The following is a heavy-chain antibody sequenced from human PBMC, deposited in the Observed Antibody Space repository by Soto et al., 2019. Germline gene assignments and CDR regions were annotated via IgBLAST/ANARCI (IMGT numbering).Heavy chain of an antibody. CDR1: GFTFNTHW. Sequence: PWGSLRLSCTASGFTFNTHWMHWVRQAPGKGLVWVSRIYFYGITTNYADSVKGRLTVSRDNAKNTVYLHVNTLRDEDTAVYYCVRGGAMGFDYWGQGTLVTVSS. J-gene: IGHJ4*02. D-gene: IGHD1-26*01. V-gene: IGHV3-74*01. CDR3: VRGGAMGFDY. CDR2: IYFYGITT.